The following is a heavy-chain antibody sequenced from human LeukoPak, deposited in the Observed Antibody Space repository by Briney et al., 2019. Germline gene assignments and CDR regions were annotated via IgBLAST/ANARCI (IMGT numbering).Heavy chain of an antibody. V-gene: IGHV1-69*04. CDR3: ARAEGYSSSRDY. Sequence: SVKVSCKASGGTFSSYAISWVRPAPGQGLAWMGRIIPILGIANYAQKFQGRVTITADKSTSTAYMELSSLRSEDTAVYYCARAEGYSSSRDYWGQGTLVTVSS. J-gene: IGHJ4*02. CDR1: GGTFSSYA. CDR2: IIPILGIA. D-gene: IGHD6-6*01.